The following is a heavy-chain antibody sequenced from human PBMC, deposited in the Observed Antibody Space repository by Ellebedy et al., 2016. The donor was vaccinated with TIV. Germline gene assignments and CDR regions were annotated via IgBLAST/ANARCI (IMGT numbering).Heavy chain of an antibody. D-gene: IGHD6-19*01. V-gene: IGHV5-51*01. CDR3: ATRYPHLGGWYYFDY. CDR1: GYSFTSYW. J-gene: IGHJ4*02. Sequence: GESLKISCKGSGYSFTSYWIGWVRQMPGKGLEWMGIIYPGDSDTRYSPSFQGQVTISADKSISTAYLQWSSLKASDTAMYYCATRYPHLGGWYYFDYWGQGTLVTVSS. CDR2: IYPGDSDT.